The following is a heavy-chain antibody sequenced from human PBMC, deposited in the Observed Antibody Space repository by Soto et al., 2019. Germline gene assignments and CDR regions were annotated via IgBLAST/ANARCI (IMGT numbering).Heavy chain of an antibody. Sequence: GGSLRLSCAASGFTFSSYAMSWVRQAPGKGLEWVSAISGSGGSTYYADSVKGRFTISRDNSKNTLYLQMNSLRAEDTAVYYCANIEYDFWSGLGFDYWGQGTLVTVSS. D-gene: IGHD3-3*01. CDR1: GFTFSSYA. V-gene: IGHV3-23*01. CDR3: ANIEYDFWSGLGFDY. J-gene: IGHJ4*02. CDR2: ISGSGGST.